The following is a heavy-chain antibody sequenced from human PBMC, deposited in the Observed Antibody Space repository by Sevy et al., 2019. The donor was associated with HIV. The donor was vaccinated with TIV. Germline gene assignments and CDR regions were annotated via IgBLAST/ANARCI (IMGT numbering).Heavy chain of an antibody. CDR1: GFTFSSYA. CDR3: ANDVLLWFGELLPDY. Sequence: GGSLRLSCAASGFTFSSYAMSWVRQAPGKGLEWVSAISGSGGSTYYADSVKGRFTISRDNSKNTLYLQMNSLRAEDTAVYYCANDVLLWFGELLPDYWGQGTLVTVSS. D-gene: IGHD3-10*01. J-gene: IGHJ4*02. CDR2: ISGSGGST. V-gene: IGHV3-23*01.